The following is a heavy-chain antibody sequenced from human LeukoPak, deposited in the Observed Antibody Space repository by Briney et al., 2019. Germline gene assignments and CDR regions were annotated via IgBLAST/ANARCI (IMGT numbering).Heavy chain of an antibody. D-gene: IGHD4-11*01. CDR3: ATDSYDYT. V-gene: IGHV3-72*01. CDR1: GLTLSDHY. CDR2: SRNEANAYTT. Sequence: GGSLRLSCAASGLTLSDHYIDWVRQAPGKGLEWVGRSRNEANAYTTDYAASVKGRFTLSRDDSKNTLYLQLNSLQTADTAVYYCATDSYDYTWGQGTLVTVSS. J-gene: IGHJ5*02.